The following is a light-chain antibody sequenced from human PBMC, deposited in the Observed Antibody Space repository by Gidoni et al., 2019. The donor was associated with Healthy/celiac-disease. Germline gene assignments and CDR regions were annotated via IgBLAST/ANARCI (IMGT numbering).Light chain of an antibody. CDR1: QDISNY. J-gene: IGKJ2*01. CDR3: QQYDNLLLRYT. V-gene: IGKV1-33*01. CDR2: DAS. Sequence: DIQMTPSPSSLSASVGDRVTITCQASQDISNYLNWYQQKPGKAPKLLIYDASNLETGVPARFSGSGSGTDFTFTISSLQPEDIATYYCQQYDNLLLRYTFGQGTKLEIK.